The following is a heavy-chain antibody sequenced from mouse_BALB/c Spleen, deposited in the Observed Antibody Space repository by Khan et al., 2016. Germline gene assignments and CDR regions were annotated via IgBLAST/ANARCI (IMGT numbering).Heavy chain of an antibody. J-gene: IGHJ2*01. CDR2: IHYSGST. Sequence: EVQLQESGPDLVKPSQSLSLTCTVTGYSIPSHYSWHWIRHFPGNKLEWMGYIHYSGSTNYNPSLKSRISITRDTSKNQFFLQLNSVTTEDTATYCCATNTSGYWYYFDYWGQGTTLTVSS. D-gene: IGHD3-1*01. CDR3: ATNTSGYWYYFDY. V-gene: IGHV3-1*02. CDR1: GYSIPSHYS.